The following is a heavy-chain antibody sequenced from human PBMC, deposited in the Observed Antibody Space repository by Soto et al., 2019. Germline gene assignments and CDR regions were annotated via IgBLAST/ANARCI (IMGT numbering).Heavy chain of an antibody. CDR3: VRSLPGGADCFDL. Sequence: QVQLVESGGGLVKPGGSLRLSCAASGLSFSDSYMSWTRQAPGKGLEWVSYISPSGNSIYYADSVKGRFTISRDNAKNSLSFQMNSLRAEDTAVYYCVRSLPGGADCFDLWGQGTMVTVFS. D-gene: IGHD2-21*01. CDR1: GLSFSDSY. V-gene: IGHV3-11*01. J-gene: IGHJ3*01. CDR2: ISPSGNSI.